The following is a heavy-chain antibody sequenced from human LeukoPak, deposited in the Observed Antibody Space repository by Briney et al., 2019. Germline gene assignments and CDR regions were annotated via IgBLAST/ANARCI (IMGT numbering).Heavy chain of an antibody. V-gene: IGHV3-33*06. CDR3: AKGQYDILTGYYSPFDY. CDR1: GFTFSSYG. Sequence: GRSLRLSYAASGFTFSSYGMHWVRQAPGKGLAWVAVVWYDGSNKYYADSVKGRFTISRDNSKNTLYLQMNSLRAEDTAVYYCAKGQYDILTGYYSPFDYWGQGTLVTVSS. J-gene: IGHJ4*02. D-gene: IGHD3-9*01. CDR2: VWYDGSNK.